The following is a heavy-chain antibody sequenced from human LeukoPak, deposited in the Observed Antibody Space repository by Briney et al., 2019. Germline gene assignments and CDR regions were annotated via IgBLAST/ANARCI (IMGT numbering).Heavy chain of an antibody. CDR1: GGSISSSSYY. CDR3: AREKRDLWFGELLFLDY. D-gene: IGHD3-10*01. Sequence: PSETLSLTCTVSGGSISSSSYYWGWIRQPPGKGLEWIGSIYYSGSTYYNPSLKSRVTISVDTSKNQFSLKLSSVTAADTAVYYCAREKRDLWFGELLFLDYWGQGTLVTVSS. V-gene: IGHV4-39*07. CDR2: IYYSGST. J-gene: IGHJ4*02.